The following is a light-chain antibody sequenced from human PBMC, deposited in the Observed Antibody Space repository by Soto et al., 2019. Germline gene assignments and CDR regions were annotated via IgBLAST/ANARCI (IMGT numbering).Light chain of an antibody. CDR3: QQYDSSTET. V-gene: IGKV3-20*01. Sequence: EIVLTQSPGTLSLSPGERATLSCRASQSVSSSYLAWYQQKPGQAPRLLIYGASSRATGIPDRFSGSGSGKDFTLTISRLEPEDFAVYYCQQYDSSTETFGQGTKVEIK. CDR2: GAS. CDR1: QSVSSSY. J-gene: IGKJ1*01.